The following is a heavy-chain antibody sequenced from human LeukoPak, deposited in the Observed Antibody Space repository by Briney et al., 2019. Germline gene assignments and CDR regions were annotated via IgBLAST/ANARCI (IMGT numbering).Heavy chain of an antibody. V-gene: IGHV4-39*07. J-gene: IGHJ5*02. Sequence: PSETLSLTCTVSGGSISSSSYYWGWIRQPPGKGLEWIGSFYYSGSTYYNPSLKSRVTISVDKSKNQFSLKLSSVTAADTAVYYCARDFNSVVAGTRGWFDPWGQGTLVTVSS. CDR3: ARDFNSVVAGTRGWFDP. CDR1: GGSISSSSYY. D-gene: IGHD6-19*01. CDR2: FYYSGST.